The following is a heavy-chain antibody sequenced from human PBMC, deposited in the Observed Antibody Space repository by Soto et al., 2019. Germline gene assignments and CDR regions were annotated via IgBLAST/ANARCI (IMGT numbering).Heavy chain of an antibody. V-gene: IGHV1-18*01. D-gene: IGHD5-12*01. CDR2: ISAYNGNT. Sequence: QVQLVQSGAEVKKPGASVKVSCKTSGYTFSNYGINWVRQAPGQGLEWMGWISAYNGNTNFAQKLQGRVSLTTDTSSPTAYMELRSLTSDDPAVYYCARDLVPGYTGFSDYWGQGTLVTVSS. CDR3: ARDLVPGYTGFSDY. J-gene: IGHJ4*02. CDR1: GYTFSNYG.